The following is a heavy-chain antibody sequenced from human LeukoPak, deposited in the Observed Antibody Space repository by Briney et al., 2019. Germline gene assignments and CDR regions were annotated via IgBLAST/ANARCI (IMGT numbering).Heavy chain of an antibody. CDR1: GGTFSSYA. D-gene: IGHD6-19*01. CDR2: IIPIFGTA. V-gene: IGHV1-69*05. CDR3: ASGGWFHNWFDP. J-gene: IGHJ5*02. Sequence: SVKVSCKASGGTFSSYAISWVRQAPGQGLEWMGGIIPIFGTANYAQKFQGRVTITTDESTSTAYMELSSLRSEDTAVYYCASGGWFHNWFDPWGQGTLVTVSS.